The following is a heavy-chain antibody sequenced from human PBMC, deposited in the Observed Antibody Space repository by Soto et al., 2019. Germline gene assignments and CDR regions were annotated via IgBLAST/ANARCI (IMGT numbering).Heavy chain of an antibody. V-gene: IGHV4-39*01. Sequence: SGTLALSCTVSGGYISSSVYYWVGIRQPPGKGLEWIGSIYYSGNTYYNPSLTSRVTISVDTSKNQFSLKLSSVTAADTAVYYCARGLISLYYYYGMDVWGQGTTVTVSS. J-gene: IGHJ6*02. CDR1: GGYISSSVYY. CDR3: ARGLISLYYYYGMDV. D-gene: IGHD2-15*01. CDR2: IYYSGNT.